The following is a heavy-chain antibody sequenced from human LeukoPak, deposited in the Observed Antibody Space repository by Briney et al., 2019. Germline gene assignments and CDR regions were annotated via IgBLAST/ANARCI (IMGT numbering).Heavy chain of an antibody. V-gene: IGHV3-48*03. CDR2: ISSGDSAI. CDR1: GFTFSNYE. J-gene: IGHJ4*02. D-gene: IGHD3-16*01. Sequence: TGGSLRLSCAASGFTFSNYEMNWVRQAPGKGLEWVSYISSGDSAIYYADSVKGRFTISRDNAKNSLYLQMNSLRAEDTAVYYSARDWGVPRYWGQGTLVTVSS. CDR3: ARDWGVPRY.